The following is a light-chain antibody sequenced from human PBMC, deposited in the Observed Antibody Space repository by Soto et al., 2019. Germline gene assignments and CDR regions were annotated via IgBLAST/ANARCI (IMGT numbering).Light chain of an antibody. CDR1: QTISRY. CDR3: HQTYPTPFT. J-gene: IGKJ3*01. CDR2: AAS. Sequence: DIQMTKSPSSLSAAVGDRVTVACRASQTISRYLNWYQQKPGKAPKLLLYAASSLQVGVPSRFSGSRSGTNFTLTISSLQPEDFATYFCHQTYPTPFTFGPGTIVDIK. V-gene: IGKV1-39*01.